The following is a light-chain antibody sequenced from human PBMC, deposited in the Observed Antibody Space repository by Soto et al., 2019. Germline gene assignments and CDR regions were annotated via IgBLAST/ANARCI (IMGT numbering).Light chain of an antibody. V-gene: IGKV4-1*01. CDR3: QQYYDTPWT. Sequence: DIVITQSPDSLAVCLFDSATINCKSSRSILYSSTNMNYLAWYQQKPGQPLKLLIYWASTRESGVPDRFGGSGSGTDFTLTISSLQAEDVAVYYCQQYYDTPWTFGQGTKVDIK. CDR2: WAS. CDR1: RSILYSSTNMNY. J-gene: IGKJ1*01.